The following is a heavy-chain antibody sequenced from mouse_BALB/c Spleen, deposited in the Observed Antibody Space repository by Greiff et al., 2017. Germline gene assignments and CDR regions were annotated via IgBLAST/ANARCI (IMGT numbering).Heavy chain of an antibody. CDR2: ISYSGST. D-gene: IGHD2-4*01. V-gene: IGHV3-2*02. Sequence: QSGPGLVKPSQSLSLTCTVTGYSITSDYAWNWIRQFPGNKLEWMGYISYSGSTSYNPSLKSRISITRDTSKNQFFLQLNSVTTEDTATYYCAIYYDYWYFDVWGAGTTVTVSS. CDR3: AIYYDYWYFDV. CDR1: GYSITSDYA. J-gene: IGHJ1*01.